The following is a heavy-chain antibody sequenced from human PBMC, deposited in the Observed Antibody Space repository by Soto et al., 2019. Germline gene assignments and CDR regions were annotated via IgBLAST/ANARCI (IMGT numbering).Heavy chain of an antibody. D-gene: IGHD2-8*01. V-gene: IGHV4-59*01. Sequence: SETLSLTCTVSGSSIRGYYWSWIRQSPGKGLEWIGHKYYSGSTNYNPSLKSRVTISVDPSKSQFSLNLNSVTAADTAVYYCARGMCTNTGAQIYGIDVWGQGTTVPVSS. J-gene: IGHJ6*02. CDR2: KYYSGST. CDR3: ARGMCTNTGAQIYGIDV. CDR1: GSSIRGYY.